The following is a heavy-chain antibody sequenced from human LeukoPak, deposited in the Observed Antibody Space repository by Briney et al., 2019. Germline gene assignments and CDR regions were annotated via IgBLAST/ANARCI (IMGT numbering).Heavy chain of an antibody. V-gene: IGHV3-9*01. CDR3: AKDRGSSSYYGMDV. CDR1: GFTFDDYA. J-gene: IGHJ6*02. Sequence: PGRSLRLSCAASGFTFDDYAMHWVRRAPGKGLEWVSGISWNSGSIGYADSVKGQFTISRDNAKNSLYLQMNSLRAEDTALYYCAKDRGSSSYYGMDVWGQGTTVTVSS. CDR2: ISWNSGSI. D-gene: IGHD6-13*01.